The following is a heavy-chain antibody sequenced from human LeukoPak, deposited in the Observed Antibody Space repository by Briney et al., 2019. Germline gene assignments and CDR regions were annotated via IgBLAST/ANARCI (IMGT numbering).Heavy chain of an antibody. CDR3: ARARSGSGIGWFDP. D-gene: IGHD3-10*01. Sequence: PGGSLRLSCAASGFTVSSNYMSWVRQAPGKGLEWVSVIYSGGSTYYADSVKGRFTISRDNSKNTLYLQMNSLRAEDTALYHCARARSGSGIGWFDPWGQGTLVTVSS. V-gene: IGHV3-66*01. CDR2: IYSGGST. CDR1: GFTVSSNY. J-gene: IGHJ5*02.